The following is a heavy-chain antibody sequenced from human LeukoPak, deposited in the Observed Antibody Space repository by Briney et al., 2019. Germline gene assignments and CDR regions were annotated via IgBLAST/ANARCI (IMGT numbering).Heavy chain of an antibody. CDR1: GGTFSSYA. Sequence: ASVKVSCKASGGTFSSYAISWVRQAPGQGLEWMGGIIPIFGTANYAQKFQGRVTITADESTSTAYMELSSLRSEDTAVYYCARDAGNDVGDYYYYMDVWGKGTTVTVSS. D-gene: IGHD1-1*01. V-gene: IGHV1-69*13. CDR3: ARDAGNDVGDYYYYMDV. J-gene: IGHJ6*03. CDR2: IIPIFGTA.